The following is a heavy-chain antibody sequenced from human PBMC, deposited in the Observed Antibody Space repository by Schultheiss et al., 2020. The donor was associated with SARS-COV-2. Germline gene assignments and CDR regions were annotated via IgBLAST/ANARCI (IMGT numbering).Heavy chain of an antibody. D-gene: IGHD3-3*01. CDR2: IYYSGST. CDR1: GGSVSSGSYY. J-gene: IGHJ6*02. V-gene: IGHV4-61*01. CDR3: ARLKPVLRFLEWSTYYYYYGMDV. Sequence: SETLSLTCTVSGGSVSSGSYYWSWIRQPPGKGLEWIGYIYYSGSTNYNPSLKSRVTISVDTSKNQFSLKLSSVTAADTAVYYCARLKPVLRFLEWSTYYYYYGMDVWGQGTTVTVSS.